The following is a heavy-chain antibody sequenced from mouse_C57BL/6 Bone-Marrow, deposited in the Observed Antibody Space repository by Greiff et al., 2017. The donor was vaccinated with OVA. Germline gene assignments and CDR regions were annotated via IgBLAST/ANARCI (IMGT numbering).Heavy chain of an antibody. V-gene: IGHV1-55*01. Sequence: QVQLQQPGAELVKPGASVKMSCKASGYTFTSYWITWVKPRPGQGLEWNGDIYPGSGSTHYNEKFKSKAKLTVDTSSSTAYMPLSSLTSEDSAVYYCARELRLFLDYWGQGTTLTVSS. CDR3: ARELRLFLDY. CDR2: IYPGSGST. CDR1: GYTFTSYW. D-gene: IGHD3-2*02. J-gene: IGHJ2*01.